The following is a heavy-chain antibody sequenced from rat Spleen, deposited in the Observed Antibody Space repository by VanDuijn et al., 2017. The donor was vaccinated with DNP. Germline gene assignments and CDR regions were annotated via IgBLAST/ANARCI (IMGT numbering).Heavy chain of an antibody. J-gene: IGHJ4*01. CDR1: GFTFGDYY. D-gene: IGHD1-3*01. CDR3: ARRSIFNYGSYGAMDA. V-gene: IGHV5-7*01. CDR2: ISTSGSRT. Sequence: EVQLVEAGGGLVQPGRSLKLSCAASGFTFGDYYMAWVRQAPKKGLEWVAIISTSGSRTYYPDSVKGRFTISRDNAKSSLYLQMNSLKSEDTATYYCARRSIFNYGSYGAMDAWGQGISVTVSS.